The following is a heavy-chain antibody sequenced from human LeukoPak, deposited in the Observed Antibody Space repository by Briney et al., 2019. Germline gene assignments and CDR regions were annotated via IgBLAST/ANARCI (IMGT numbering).Heavy chain of an antibody. CDR3: ARGLRGGTTWKTSVAGFDP. V-gene: IGHV1-8*03. CDR1: GYTFTSYD. Sequence: ASVKVSCKASGYTFTSYDINWVRQATGQGLEWMGWMNPNSGNTGYAQKFQGRVTITRNTSISTAYMELGSLRSEDTAVYYCARGLRGGTTWKTSVAGFDPWGQGTLVTVSS. CDR2: MNPNSGNT. D-gene: IGHD1-7*01. J-gene: IGHJ5*02.